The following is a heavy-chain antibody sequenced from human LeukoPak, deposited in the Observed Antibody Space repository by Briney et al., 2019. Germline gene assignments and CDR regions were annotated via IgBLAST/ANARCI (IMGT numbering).Heavy chain of an antibody. Sequence: ASVKVSCKASGYXFINYGMTWVRQAPGQGLEWMGWISAYNSAYNGNTHYAQKLQGRVTMTTDTSTNTGYMELRSLRSDDTAVYYCARGYGSGSYTGIDYWGQGTLVTVSS. V-gene: IGHV1-18*01. CDR1: GYXFINYG. D-gene: IGHD3-10*01. J-gene: IGHJ4*02. CDR3: ARGYGSGSYTGIDY. CDR2: ISAYNSAYNGNT.